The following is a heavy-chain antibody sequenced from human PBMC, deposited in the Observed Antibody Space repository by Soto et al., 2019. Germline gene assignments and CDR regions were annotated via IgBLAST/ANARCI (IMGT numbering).Heavy chain of an antibody. J-gene: IGHJ4*02. D-gene: IGHD4-17*01. CDR3: AGGGGETTVTPWAIY. CDR1: GGTFSSYT. Sequence: QVQLVQSGAEVKKPGSSVKVSCKASGGTFSSYTISWVRQAPGQGLEWMGRIIPILGIANYAQKFQGRVRITGDKSTSTAYMELSRLRSEDTAVYYCAGGGGETTVTPWAIYWGQGTLVTVSS. CDR2: IIPILGIA. V-gene: IGHV1-69*02.